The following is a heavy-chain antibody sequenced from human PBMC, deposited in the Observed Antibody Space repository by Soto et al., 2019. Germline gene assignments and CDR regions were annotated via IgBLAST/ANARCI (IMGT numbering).Heavy chain of an antibody. Sequence: GGSLRLSCAASGFTFSSYWMHWVRQAPGKGLVWVSRINNDGSNTRYADSVKGRFTISRDNAKNTVYLQMNSLRAEDTAVYYCARDFPHNWSDLWGQGILVTVSS. CDR2: INNDGSNT. V-gene: IGHV3-74*01. J-gene: IGHJ5*02. CDR3: ARDFPHNWSDL. CDR1: GFTFSSYW.